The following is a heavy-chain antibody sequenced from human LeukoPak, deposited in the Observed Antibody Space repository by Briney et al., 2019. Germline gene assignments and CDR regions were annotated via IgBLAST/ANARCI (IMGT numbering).Heavy chain of an antibody. Sequence: SETLSLTCTVSGGSISSYYWSWIRQPAGKGLEWIGRIYTSGSTNYNPSLKSRVTISVDKFKNQFSLKLSSVTAADTAVYYCARDREVIAARPEGWFDPWGQGTLVTVSS. V-gene: IGHV4-4*07. CDR3: ARDREVIAARPEGWFDP. CDR2: IYTSGST. J-gene: IGHJ5*02. CDR1: GGSISSYY. D-gene: IGHD6-6*01.